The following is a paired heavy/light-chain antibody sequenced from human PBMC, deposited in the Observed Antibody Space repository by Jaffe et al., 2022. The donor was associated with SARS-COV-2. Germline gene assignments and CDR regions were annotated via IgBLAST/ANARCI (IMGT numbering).Light chain of an antibody. CDR1: QDISNY. Sequence: DIQMTQSPSSLSASVGDRVTITCQASQDISNYLNWYQQKPGKAPKLLIYDASNLETGVPSRFSGSGSGTDFTFTISSLQPEDIATYYCQQYDNLIFTFGPGTKVDIK. J-gene: IGKJ3*01. V-gene: IGKV1-33*01. CDR3: QQYDNLIFT. CDR2: DAS.
Heavy chain of an antibody. CDR2: IYYSGST. CDR1: GGSISSYY. Sequence: QVQLQESGPGLVKPSETLSLTCTVSGGSISSYYWSWIRQPPGKGLEWIGYIYYSGSTNYNPSLKSRVTISVDTSKNQFSLKLSSVTAADTAVYYCARVSLATKNYDFWSGYYWYFDLWGRGTLVTVSS. V-gene: IGHV4-59*01. CDR3: ARVSLATKNYDFWSGYYWYFDL. J-gene: IGHJ2*01. D-gene: IGHD3-3*01.